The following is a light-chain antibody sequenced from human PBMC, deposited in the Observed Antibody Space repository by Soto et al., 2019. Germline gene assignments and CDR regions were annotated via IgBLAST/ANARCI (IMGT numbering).Light chain of an antibody. CDR1: QSIRSY. CDR3: QQSDSTPWT. CDR2: AAS. V-gene: IGKV1-39*01. Sequence: DIQMTQAPSSLYASVGDRVTITCRASQSIRSYLNWYQQKPGTAPKLLIYAASSLQSGVPSRFSGSGSGTDFTLTISSLQPEDFATYYCQQSDSTPWTVGQGTKVELK. J-gene: IGKJ1*01.